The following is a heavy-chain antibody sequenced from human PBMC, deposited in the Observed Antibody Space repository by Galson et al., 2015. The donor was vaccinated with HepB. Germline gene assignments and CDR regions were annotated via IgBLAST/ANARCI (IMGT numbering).Heavy chain of an antibody. V-gene: IGHV1-18*04. CDR2: ISPYNGDT. J-gene: IGHJ4*02. CDR3: GRAPPNRGRSGMHFLNY. Sequence: SVKVSCKASGYIFNTYGIGWVRQAPGQGLEWMGWISPYNGDTRYVQKFQGRVTITTDTSTSTAYMEVRSLTSDDTAVYYWGRAPPNRGRSGMHFLNYWGQGALVTVSS. D-gene: IGHD2/OR15-2a*01. CDR1: GYIFNTYG.